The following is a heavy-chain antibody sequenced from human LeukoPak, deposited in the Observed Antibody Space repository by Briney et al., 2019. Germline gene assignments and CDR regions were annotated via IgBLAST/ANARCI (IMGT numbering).Heavy chain of an antibody. CDR3: ARVLYSNGWFDP. Sequence: SGTLSLTCTVSGGSITRYYWSWIRQPPGKGLEWIGYIYHSGSTNYNPSLKSRVTISVDTSKNQFSLKLTSVTAADTAVYYCARVLYSNGWFDPWGQGTWSPSPQ. CDR2: IYHSGST. CDR1: GGSITRYY. D-gene: IGHD4-11*01. J-gene: IGHJ5*02. V-gene: IGHV4-59*12.